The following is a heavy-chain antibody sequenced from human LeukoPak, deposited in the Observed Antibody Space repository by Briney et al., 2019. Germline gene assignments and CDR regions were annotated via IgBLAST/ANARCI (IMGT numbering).Heavy chain of an antibody. CDR2: ISSSSSYI. J-gene: IGHJ4*02. D-gene: IGHD6-13*01. CDR3: ARETPDSSSWTAFDF. Sequence: GGSLRLSCAASGFTFSSYSMNWVRQAPGKGLEWVSSISSSSSYIYYADSVKGRFTISRDNAKNSLSLQMNSLRDEDTAVYYCARETPDSSSWTAFDFWGRGTLVTVSS. V-gene: IGHV3-21*01. CDR1: GFTFSSYS.